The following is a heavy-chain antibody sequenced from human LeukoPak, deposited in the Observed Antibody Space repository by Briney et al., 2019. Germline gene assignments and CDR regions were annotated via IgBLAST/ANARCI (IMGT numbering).Heavy chain of an antibody. Sequence: ASVKVSCKASGYTFTGYYMHWVRQAPGQGLEWMGWINPNSGGTNYAQKFQGRVTMTRDTSISTAYMELSRLRSDDTAVYYCARNCSSTSCSSLDPWGQGTLVTVSS. CDR1: GYTFTGYY. CDR2: INPNSGGT. V-gene: IGHV1-2*02. CDR3: ARNCSSTSCSSLDP. J-gene: IGHJ5*02. D-gene: IGHD2-2*01.